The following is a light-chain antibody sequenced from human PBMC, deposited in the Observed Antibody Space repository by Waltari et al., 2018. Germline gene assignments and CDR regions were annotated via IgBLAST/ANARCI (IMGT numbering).Light chain of an antibody. Sequence: DIVMTQSPNSLAVSLGEGATINCKSSQSALSSPNNKNYLGWHQQKPGQAPKLLIPWASTRESGVPDRFSGSGSGRDFTLTISSLQAEDVAVYYCQQCYSFPYTFGQGTKLEIK. V-gene: IGKV4-1*01. J-gene: IGKJ2*01. CDR2: WAS. CDR3: QQCYSFPYT. CDR1: QSALSSPNNKNY.